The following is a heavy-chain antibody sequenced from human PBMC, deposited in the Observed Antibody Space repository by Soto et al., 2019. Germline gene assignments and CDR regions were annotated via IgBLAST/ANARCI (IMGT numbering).Heavy chain of an antibody. CDR1: GFTFTTYW. Sequence: GGSLRLSCTASGFTFTTYWMSWVRQAPGKGLEWVANIKPGGSEKWYADSLKGRFTISRDNAKNSLYLQMNSLRAEDTAVYYCARDAPPDDYWGQGTLVTVSS. CDR2: IKPGGSEK. CDR3: ARDAPPDDY. V-gene: IGHV3-7*01. J-gene: IGHJ4*02.